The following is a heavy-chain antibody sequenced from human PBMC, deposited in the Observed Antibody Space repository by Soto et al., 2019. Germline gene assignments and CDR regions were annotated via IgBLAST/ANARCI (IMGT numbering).Heavy chain of an antibody. J-gene: IGHJ4*02. V-gene: IGHV1-69*12. CDR1: VGTFSSYA. Sequence: QVQLVQSGAEVMKPGSSVNVSCKASVGTFSSYAISWVRQAPGQGLEWMGGIIPIFGTANYAQKFQGRVTINADESTSTAYMELSSLRSEDTAVYYCARDYYGSGSYRFDYWGQRTLVTVSS. D-gene: IGHD3-10*01. CDR3: ARDYYGSGSYRFDY. CDR2: IIPIFGTA.